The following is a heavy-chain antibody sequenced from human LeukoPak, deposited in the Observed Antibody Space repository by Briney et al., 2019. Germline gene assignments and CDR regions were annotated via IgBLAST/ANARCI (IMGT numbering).Heavy chain of an antibody. CDR2: IWYDGSNK. D-gene: IGHD4-17*01. V-gene: IGHV3-33*06. Sequence: PGRSLRLSCAASGFTFSSYGMHWVRQAPGKGLEWVAVIWYDGSNKYYADSVKGRFTISRDNSKNTLYLQMNSLRAEDTAVYYCAKPPVTTWRAGMDVWGQGTTVTVSS. J-gene: IGHJ6*02. CDR1: GFTFSSYG. CDR3: AKPPVTTWRAGMDV.